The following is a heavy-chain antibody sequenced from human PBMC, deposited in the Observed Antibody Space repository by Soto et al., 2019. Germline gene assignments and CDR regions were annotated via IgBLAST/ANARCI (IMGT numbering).Heavy chain of an antibody. D-gene: IGHD2-21*02. J-gene: IGHJ4*02. CDR3: ARPRQDYGDRAYDY. Sequence: PGESLKIYCQVSGYTFTTYWITWVRQMPGRGLEGLGRIDPSYSYTNYSPSFQGHVTISADKSTNTAYLEWRSLKASDSAIYYCARPRQDYGDRAYDYWGQGTLVTFAS. V-gene: IGHV5-10-1*01. CDR2: IDPSYSYT. CDR1: GYTFTTYW.